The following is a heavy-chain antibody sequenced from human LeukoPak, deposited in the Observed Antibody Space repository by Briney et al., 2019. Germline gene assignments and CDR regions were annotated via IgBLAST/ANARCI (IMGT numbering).Heavy chain of an antibody. V-gene: IGHV1-18*01. Sequence: ASVKVSCKASGYTFTSYGINWVRQAPGQGLEWMGWISTYNGDTNYAQKLQGRVTMTTDTSASTAYMELRSLRSDDTAVYYCARGSSYGFSMGYWGQGTLVTVSS. CDR1: GYTFTSYG. D-gene: IGHD3-16*01. CDR2: ISTYNGDT. J-gene: IGHJ4*02. CDR3: ARGSSYGFSMGY.